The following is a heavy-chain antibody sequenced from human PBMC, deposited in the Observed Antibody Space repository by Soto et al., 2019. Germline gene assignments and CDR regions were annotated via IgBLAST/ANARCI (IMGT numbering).Heavy chain of an antibody. J-gene: IGHJ3*02. CDR2: ISGSGGST. V-gene: IGHV3-23*01. CDR1: GFTFSSYA. Sequence: EVQLLESGGGLVQPGGSLRLSCAASGFTFSSYAMSWVRQAPGKGLEWVSAISGSGGSTYYADSVKGRCTISRDNSKNTLYLQRNSLRAEDTAVYYCAKVEAYSSSSSFNAFDIWGQGTMVTVSS. CDR3: AKVEAYSSSSSFNAFDI. D-gene: IGHD6-6*01.